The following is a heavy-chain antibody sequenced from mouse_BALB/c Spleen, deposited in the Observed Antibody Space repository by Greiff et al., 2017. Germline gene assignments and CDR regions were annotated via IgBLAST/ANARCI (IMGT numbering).Heavy chain of an antibody. CDR3: ARAYYRYDGGAMDY. J-gene: IGHJ4*01. V-gene: IGHV3-1*02. CDR2: IHYSGST. Sequence: EVKLMESGPDLVKPSQSLSLTCTVTGYSITSGYSWHWIRQFPGNKLEWMGYIHYSGSTNYNPSLKSRISITRDTSKNQFFLQLNSVTTEDTATYDCARAYYRYDGGAMDYWGQGTAVTVSS. CDR1: GYSITSGYS. D-gene: IGHD2-14*01.